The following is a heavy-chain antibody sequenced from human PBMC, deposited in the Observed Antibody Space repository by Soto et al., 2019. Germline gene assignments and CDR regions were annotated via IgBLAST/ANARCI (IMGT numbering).Heavy chain of an antibody. D-gene: IGHD2-21*02. CDR3: ARQRTSVVTQAYFDS. J-gene: IGHJ4*02. Sequence: SETLSLTCTVTGDSINNRSYYWGWIRQPPGKGLEWIGSIYYSGSTYNNPSLKSRVSMSVDTSKNQFSLKLRSVAAADTALYYCARQRTSVVTQAYFDSWGQGSLVTVSS. CDR1: GDSINNRSYY. V-gene: IGHV4-39*01. CDR2: IYYSGST.